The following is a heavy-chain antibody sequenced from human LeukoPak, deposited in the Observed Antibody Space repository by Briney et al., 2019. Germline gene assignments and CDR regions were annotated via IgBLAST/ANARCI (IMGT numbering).Heavy chain of an antibody. V-gene: IGHV3-30*02. Sequence: GGSLRLSCAASGFTFSSYGMHWVRQAPGKGLEWVAFIRYDGSNKYYADSVKGRFTISRDNSKNTLYLQMNSLRAEDTAVYYCANDSDRLLLWFGELFNWFDPWGQGTLVTVSS. J-gene: IGHJ5*02. D-gene: IGHD3-10*01. CDR1: GFTFSSYG. CDR3: ANDSDRLLLWFGELFNWFDP. CDR2: IRYDGSNK.